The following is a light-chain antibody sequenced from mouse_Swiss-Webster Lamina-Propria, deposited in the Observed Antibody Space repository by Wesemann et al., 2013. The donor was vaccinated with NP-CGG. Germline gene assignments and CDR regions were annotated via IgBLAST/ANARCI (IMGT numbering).Light chain of an antibody. CDR2: NAK. CDR3: QHHYGTPPT. J-gene: IGKJ1*01. V-gene: IGKV12-44*01. CDR1: ENIYSY. Sequence: DIQMTQSLASLSASVGETVTITCRASENIYSYLAWYQQKQGKSPQLLVYNAKTLAEGVPSRFSGSGSGTQFSLKINSLQPEDFGSYYCQHHYGTPPTFGGGTKLEIK.